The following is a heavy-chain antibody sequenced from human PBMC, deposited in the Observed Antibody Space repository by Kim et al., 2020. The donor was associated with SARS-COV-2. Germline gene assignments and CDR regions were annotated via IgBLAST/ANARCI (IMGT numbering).Heavy chain of an antibody. V-gene: IGHV3-11*03. J-gene: IGHJ4*02. CDR3: ARRGTSWYSQIDY. D-gene: IGHD6-13*01. Sequence: YAASVKGRFTISRDNAGNSLYLQINTLRAEDTAVYYCARRGTSWYSQIDYWGQGTLVTVSS.